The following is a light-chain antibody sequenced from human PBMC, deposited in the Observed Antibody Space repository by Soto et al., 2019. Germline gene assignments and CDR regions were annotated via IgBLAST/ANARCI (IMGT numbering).Light chain of an antibody. V-gene: IGKV1-5*01. CDR2: DAS. J-gene: IGKJ1*01. Sequence: DIPMTHSPSTLSASVGDRVTIACRASQSISSWLAGHQQKPGKAPKLLIYDASSLEGGVTARFRGSGSGTEFTLTIRILPTEAFATYYGHQYNSYPGTVGRGTKVEIK. CDR3: HQYNSYPGT. CDR1: QSISSW.